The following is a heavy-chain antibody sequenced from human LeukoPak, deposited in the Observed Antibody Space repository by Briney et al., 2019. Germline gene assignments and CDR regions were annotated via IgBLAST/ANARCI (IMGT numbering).Heavy chain of an antibody. Sequence: GGSLRLSCAASGFDFSSYSIDWVRQAPGKGLEWVSYISSSSSNIYHADSVKGRFTISRDNAKNSLHLQMNSLRAEDTAVYYCARVGRSGWTVDYWGQGTLVTVSS. J-gene: IGHJ4*02. V-gene: IGHV3-48*04. CDR1: GFDFSSYS. CDR3: ARVGRSGWTVDY. CDR2: ISSSSSNI. D-gene: IGHD6-19*01.